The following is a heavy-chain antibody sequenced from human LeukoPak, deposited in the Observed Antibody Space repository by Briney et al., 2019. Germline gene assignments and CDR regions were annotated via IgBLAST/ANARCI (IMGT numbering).Heavy chain of an antibody. CDR1: GYTFTGYY. V-gene: IGHV1-2*02. J-gene: IGHJ4*02. CDR3: ARVRGTAVATVDY. Sequence: GASVKVSCKASGYTFTGYYMHWVRQAPGQGLQWMGWINPNSGGTNYAQKFQGRVTMTRDTSISTAYMELSRLRSDDTAVYYCARVRGTAVATVDYWGQGTLVTVSS. CDR2: INPNSGGT. D-gene: IGHD2-15*01.